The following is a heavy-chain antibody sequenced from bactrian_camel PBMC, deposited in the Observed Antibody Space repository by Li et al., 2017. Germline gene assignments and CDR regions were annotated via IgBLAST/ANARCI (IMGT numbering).Heavy chain of an antibody. V-gene: IGHV3S60*01. CDR3: AARRSYSYTHCSESWVNY. Sequence: QVQLVESGGGSVQSGGSLRLSCAVFGFTYKNYAMGWFRQAPGQEREGVSCITSTGMSTYYADSVKGRFTISRDNEHVYLQMNSLKPEDTAMYYCAARRSYSYTHCSESWVNYWGQGTQVTVS. D-gene: IGHD3*01. CDR2: ITSTGMST. J-gene: IGHJ4*01. CDR1: GFTYKNYA.